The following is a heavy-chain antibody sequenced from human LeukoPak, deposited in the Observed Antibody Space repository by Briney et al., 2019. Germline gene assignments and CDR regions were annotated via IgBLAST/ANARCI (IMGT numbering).Heavy chain of an antibody. CDR2: ISAYNGNT. Sequence: ASVKVSCKASGYTFTSYGISWVRQAPGQGLEWMGWISAYNGNTNYAQKLQGRVTMTTDTFTSTAYMELRSLRSDDTAVYYCARDSVVVVPAAIRMDVWGKGTTVTVSS. J-gene: IGHJ6*03. D-gene: IGHD2-2*01. V-gene: IGHV1-18*01. CDR1: GYTFTSYG. CDR3: ARDSVVVVPAAIRMDV.